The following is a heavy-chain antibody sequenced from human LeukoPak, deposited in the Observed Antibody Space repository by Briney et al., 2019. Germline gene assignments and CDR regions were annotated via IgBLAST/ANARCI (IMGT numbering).Heavy chain of an antibody. CDR1: GGSINRSSYY. CDR3: ARPRSSGWSAFDF. J-gene: IGHJ3*01. V-gene: IGHV4-39*01. Sequence: SETLSLTCTVSGGSINRSSYYWGWVRQPPGKGLEWIGSIFYSGSTYYNPSPKSRVTISVDTSKNQFSLKLSSVTAADTAVYYCARPRSSGWSAFDFWGQGTMVTVSS. D-gene: IGHD6-19*01. CDR2: IFYSGST.